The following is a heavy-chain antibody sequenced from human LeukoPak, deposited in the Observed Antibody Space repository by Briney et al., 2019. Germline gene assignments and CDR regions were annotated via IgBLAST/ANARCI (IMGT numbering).Heavy chain of an antibody. J-gene: IGHJ6*02. D-gene: IGHD6-19*01. CDR2: IDWDDDK. V-gene: IGHV2-70*11. Sequence: SGPTLVNPTQTLTLTCTFSGFSLSTSGMCVSWIRQPPGKALEWLARIDWDDDKYYSTSLKTRLTISKDTSKNQVVLTMTNMDPVDTATYYCARDGLGRGYYYYGMDVWGQGTTVTVSS. CDR3: ARDGLGRGYYYYGMDV. CDR1: GFSLSTSGMC.